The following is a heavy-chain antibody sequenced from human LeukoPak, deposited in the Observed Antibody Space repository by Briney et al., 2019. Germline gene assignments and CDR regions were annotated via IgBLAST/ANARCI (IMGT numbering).Heavy chain of an antibody. V-gene: IGHV3-23*01. J-gene: IGHJ4*02. Sequence: GGSLRLSCAASGFTFSSYSMNWVLQAPGKGLEWVSGISGSGGSTYYADSVKGRFTISRDNSKNTLYLQMNSLRAEDTAVYYCAKVTSGVAVAGTFDYWGQGTLVTVSS. D-gene: IGHD6-19*01. CDR2: ISGSGGST. CDR1: GFTFSSYS. CDR3: AKVTSGVAVAGTFDY.